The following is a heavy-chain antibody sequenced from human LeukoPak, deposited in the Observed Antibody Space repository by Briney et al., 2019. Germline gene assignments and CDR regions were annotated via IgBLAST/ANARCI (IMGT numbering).Heavy chain of an antibody. V-gene: IGHV4-34*01. D-gene: IGHD2-15*01. CDR2: INHSGST. CDR3: AKFAQRYCSGGSCHPFDY. J-gene: IGHJ4*02. CDR1: GGSFSGYY. Sequence: SETLSLTCAVYGGSFSGYYWSWIRQPPGKGLEWIGEINHSGSTNYNPSLKSRVTISVDTSKNQFSLKLSSVTAEDTAAYYCAKFAQRYCSGGSCHPFDYWGQGTLVTVSS.